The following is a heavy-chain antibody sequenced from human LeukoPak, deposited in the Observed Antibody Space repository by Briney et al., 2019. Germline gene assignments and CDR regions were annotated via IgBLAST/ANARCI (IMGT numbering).Heavy chain of an antibody. D-gene: IGHD5-12*01. Sequence: PSETLSLTCTVSGGSISSGDYYWSWIRQPPGKGLEWIGYIYYSGGTYYNPSLKSRVTISVDTSKNQFSLKLSSVTAADTAVYYCARISLRSEGFDYWGQGTLVIVSS. J-gene: IGHJ4*02. CDR1: GGSISSGDYY. V-gene: IGHV4-30-4*01. CDR2: IYYSGGT. CDR3: ARISLRSEGFDY.